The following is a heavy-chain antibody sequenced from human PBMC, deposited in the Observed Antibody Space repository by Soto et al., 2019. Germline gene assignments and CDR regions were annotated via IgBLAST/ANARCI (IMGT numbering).Heavy chain of an antibody. Sequence: ASVKVSCKVSGYTLTELSMHWLRQAPGKGLEWMGGFDPEDGETIYAQKLQGRVTMTEDTSTDTAYMELSSLRSEDTAVYYCAISGGSYSWGHYYYYGMDVWGQGTTVTVSS. CDR1: GYTLTELS. J-gene: IGHJ6*02. CDR2: FDPEDGET. V-gene: IGHV1-24*01. D-gene: IGHD1-26*01. CDR3: AISGGSYSWGHYYYYGMDV.